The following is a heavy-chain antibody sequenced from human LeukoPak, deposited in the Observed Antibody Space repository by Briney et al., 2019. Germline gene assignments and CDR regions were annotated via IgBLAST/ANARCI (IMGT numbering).Heavy chain of an antibody. CDR3: ARDRPYGDYSLDY. D-gene: IGHD4-17*01. CDR1: GYTFTRYY. V-gene: IGHV1-2*02. CDR2: INPNSGGT. Sequence: ASVKVSCKASGYTFTRYYMHWVRQAPGQGLEWMGWINPNSGGTNYAQKFQGRVTMTRDTSISTAYMELSRLRSDDTAVYYCARDRPYGDYSLDYWGQGTLVTVSS. J-gene: IGHJ4*02.